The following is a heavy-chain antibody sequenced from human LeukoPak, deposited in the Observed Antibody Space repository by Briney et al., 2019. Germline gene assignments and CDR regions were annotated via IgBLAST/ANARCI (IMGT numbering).Heavy chain of an antibody. V-gene: IGHV3-49*03. J-gene: IGHJ4*02. CDR3: VSLIGVVVAASTYFDS. CDR1: GFTFGEDA. Sequence: GRSLRLSCTASGFTFGEDAMSWFRQAPGKGLEWVGFIRTKTNGATAEYAASVKGRFSISRDDSKSIAYLQMNSLKTEDTAVYYCVSLIGVVVAASTYFDSWGQGTRVTVSS. D-gene: IGHD2-15*01. CDR2: IRTKTNGATA.